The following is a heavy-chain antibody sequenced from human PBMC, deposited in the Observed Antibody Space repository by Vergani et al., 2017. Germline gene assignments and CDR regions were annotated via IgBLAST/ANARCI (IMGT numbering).Heavy chain of an antibody. CDR1: GDSISSGVYY. V-gene: IGHV4-31*03. CDR2: IYSTGST. J-gene: IGHJ4*02. Sequence: QVQLQESGPGLVKPSQNLSLICSVSGDSISSGVYYWNWIRQHPGKGLEWIGYIYSTGSTHHNPSLRRRINMSVDTSKNQFSLKLNSVTAADTAMYYCARMWGYDEGDAFRIGYFDSWGPGILVTVSS. CDR3: ARMWGYDEGDAFRIGYFDS. D-gene: IGHD3-22*01.